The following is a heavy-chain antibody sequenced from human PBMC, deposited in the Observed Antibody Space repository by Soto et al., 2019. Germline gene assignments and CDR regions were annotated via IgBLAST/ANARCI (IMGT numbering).Heavy chain of an antibody. D-gene: IGHD2-15*01. CDR1: GGSFSGYY. Sequence: QVQLQQWGAGLLKPSETLSLTCAVYGGSFSGYYWSWIRQPPGKGLEWIGEINHSGSTNYNPSLKSRITKSVDTSKNQFSLKLSSVTAADTPVYYCARVRSGGSCGYWGQGTLVTVSS. CDR2: INHSGST. V-gene: IGHV4-34*01. CDR3: ARVRSGGSCGY. J-gene: IGHJ4*02.